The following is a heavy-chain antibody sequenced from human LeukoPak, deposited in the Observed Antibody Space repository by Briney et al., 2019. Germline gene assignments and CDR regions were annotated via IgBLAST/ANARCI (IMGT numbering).Heavy chain of an antibody. J-gene: IGHJ4*02. V-gene: IGHV4-4*09. Sequence: SETLSLTCTVSGGSISSYYWSWIRQPPGKGLEWIGYIYTSGSTNYNPSLKNRVTISVDTSKNQFSLKLSSVTAADTAVYYCARLNLITFDYWGQGTLVTVSS. CDR2: IYTSGST. CDR1: GGSISSYY. CDR3: ARLNLITFDY. D-gene: IGHD3-22*01.